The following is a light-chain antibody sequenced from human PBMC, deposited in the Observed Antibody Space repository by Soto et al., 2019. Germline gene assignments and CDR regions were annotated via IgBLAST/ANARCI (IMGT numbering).Light chain of an antibody. J-gene: IGLJ2*01. CDR3: SSYTSSSTLA. V-gene: IGLV2-14*03. CDR1: SSDVGGYNY. Sequence: QSALTQPASVSGSPGQSITISWTGTSSDVGGYNYVSWYQHHPGKAPKLMIYDVSNRPSGVSNRFSGSKSGNTASLTISGLQAEDEADYYCSSYTSSSTLAFGGGTKLTVL. CDR2: DVS.